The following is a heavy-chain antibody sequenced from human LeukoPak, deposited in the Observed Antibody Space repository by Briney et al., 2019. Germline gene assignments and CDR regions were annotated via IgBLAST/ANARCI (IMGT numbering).Heavy chain of an antibody. Sequence: SETLSLTCTVSGGSIRSYYWSWIRQPPGEGMEWICYICYSGSTNYNPSLKSRVTISVDTSKNQFPLKLTSVTAADTAVYYCARQGYEGYSGNGYYWFDPWGQGPLVTVS. CDR1: GGSIRSYY. J-gene: IGHJ5*02. V-gene: IGHV4-59*08. D-gene: IGHD6-13*01. CDR3: ARQGYEGYSGNGYYWFDP. CDR2: ICYSGST.